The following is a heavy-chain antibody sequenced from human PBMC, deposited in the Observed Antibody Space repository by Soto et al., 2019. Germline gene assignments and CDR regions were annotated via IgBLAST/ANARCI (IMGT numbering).Heavy chain of an antibody. CDR1: GDTFNSYV. V-gene: IGHV1-69*17. Sequence: QVQLVQSGAEVKRPGSSVKVSCESSGDTFNSYVISWVRQAPGQGLEWMGGIIPIIGVTHYAQKFQGRVTISALSSTGTAYMELTNLGFEDTALYYCARESLGAKVADHWGQGTLVTCSS. J-gene: IGHJ4*02. CDR2: IIPIIGVT. CDR3: ARESLGAKVADH. D-gene: IGHD2-15*01.